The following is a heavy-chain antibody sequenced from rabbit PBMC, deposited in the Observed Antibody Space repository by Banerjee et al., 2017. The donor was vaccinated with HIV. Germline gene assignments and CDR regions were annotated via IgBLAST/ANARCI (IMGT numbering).Heavy chain of an antibody. D-gene: IGHD7-1*01. V-gene: IGHV1S45*01. CDR1: GFSFSSSYY. CDR2: IYAGGSGNT. CDR3: ARDLTGVTGWNFNL. Sequence: QEQLKETGGGLVQPGGSLTLSCTASGFSFSSSYYICWVRQAPGKGLEWIACIYAGGSGNTVYANWAKGRFTISKTSSTTVTLQMTSLTAADTATYFCARDLTGVTGWNFNLWGPGTLVTVS. J-gene: IGHJ4*01.